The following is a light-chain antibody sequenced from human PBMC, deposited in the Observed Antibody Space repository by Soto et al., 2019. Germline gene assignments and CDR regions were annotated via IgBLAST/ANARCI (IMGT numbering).Light chain of an antibody. CDR2: GTS. CDR1: QSGSNNY. J-gene: IGKJ2*01. V-gene: IGKV3-20*01. Sequence: EIVLTQSPGTLSLSPGERATLTCRTSQSGSNNYLAWYQQKPGQAPRLLIYGTSNRGTGIPDRFSGSGSGTDFTLTISRLEPEDFAVYYCQQYGSSRYTFGQGTKLEIK. CDR3: QQYGSSRYT.